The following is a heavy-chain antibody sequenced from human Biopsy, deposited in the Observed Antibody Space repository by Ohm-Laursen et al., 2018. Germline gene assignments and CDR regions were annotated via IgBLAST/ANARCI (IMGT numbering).Heavy chain of an antibody. V-gene: IGHV4-34*01. CDR3: ARLTGDYIWGNWRINHDPFDI. CDR2: VSHSGST. CDR1: GGSFSGYY. J-gene: IGHJ3*02. Sequence: SETLSLTCVVSGGSFSGYYWSWIRQTPGKGLEWIGEVSHSGSTNYSPSLKSRVTVSVDTSKNQFSLNLSSVTAADTAVYYCARLTGDYIWGNWRINHDPFDIWDQGTSVTVSS. D-gene: IGHD3-16*01.